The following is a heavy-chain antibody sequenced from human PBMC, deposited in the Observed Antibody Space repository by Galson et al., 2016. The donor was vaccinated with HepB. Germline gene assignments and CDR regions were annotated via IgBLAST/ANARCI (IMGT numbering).Heavy chain of an antibody. CDR2: INPRGGST. J-gene: IGHJ3*02. CDR3: ARGRPYYDDIGGDAFDI. Sequence: SVKVSCKASGYTFITHYLHWVRRAPGQGLEWMGVINPRGGSTKYAQKFQGRVTMTSDTSTSTFYMDVSSLRPEDTAVFFCARGRPYYDDIGGDAFDIWGQGTTVTVSS. CDR1: GYTFITHY. V-gene: IGHV1-46*01. D-gene: IGHD3-22*01.